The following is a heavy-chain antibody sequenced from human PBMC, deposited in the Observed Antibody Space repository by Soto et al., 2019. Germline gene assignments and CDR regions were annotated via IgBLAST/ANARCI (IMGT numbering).Heavy chain of an antibody. D-gene: IGHD3-9*01. CDR3: ARLTWYYDILTGIDY. CDR1: GGSFSGYY. CDR2: INHSGST. Sequence: SETLSLTCAVYGGSFSGYYWSWIRQPPGKGLEWIGEINHSGSTNYNPSLKSRVTISVDTSKNQFSLKLSSVTAADTAVYYCARLTWYYDILTGIDYWGQGTLVTVSS. V-gene: IGHV4-34*01. J-gene: IGHJ4*02.